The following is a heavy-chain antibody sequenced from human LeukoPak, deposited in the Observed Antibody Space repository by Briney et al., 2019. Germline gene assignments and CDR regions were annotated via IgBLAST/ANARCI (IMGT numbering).Heavy chain of an antibody. D-gene: IGHD6-6*01. Sequence: SETLSLTCTVSGGSISSSSYYWGWIRQPPGKGLEWIGNVYYNGSTYYNPSLKSRVTISVDTSKNQFSLKLSSVTAADTAVYYCARHSIAARGYYYMDVWGKGTTVTVSS. CDR2: VYYNGST. CDR3: ARHSIAARGYYYMDV. J-gene: IGHJ6*03. CDR1: GGSISSSSYY. V-gene: IGHV4-39*01.